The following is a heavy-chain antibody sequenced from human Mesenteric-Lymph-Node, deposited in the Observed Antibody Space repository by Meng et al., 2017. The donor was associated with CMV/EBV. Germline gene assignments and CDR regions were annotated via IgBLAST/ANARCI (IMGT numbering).Heavy chain of an antibody. D-gene: IGHD2-2*01. J-gene: IGHJ6*02. CDR3: AREGEYQLPRTDYYYYGMDV. V-gene: IGHV3-21*01. CDR2: ISSSSSYI. CDR1: GFTVSSSY. Sequence: GGSLRLSCAGSGFTVSSSYMSWVRQAPGKGLEWVSSISSSSSYIYYADSVKGRFTISRDNAKNSLYLQMNSLRAEDTAVYYCAREGEYQLPRTDYYYYGMDVWGQGTTVTVSS.